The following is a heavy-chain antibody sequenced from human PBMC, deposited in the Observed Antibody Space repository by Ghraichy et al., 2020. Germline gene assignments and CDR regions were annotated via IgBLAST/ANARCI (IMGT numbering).Heavy chain of an antibody. V-gene: IGHV4-38-2*01. Sequence: SETLSLTCAVSGYSISSGYYWGWIRQPPGKGLEWIGSIYHSGSTYYNPSLKSRVTISVDTSKNQFSLKLSSVTAADTAVYYCANLEGDFDLWGRGTLVTVSS. CDR3: ANLEGDFDL. J-gene: IGHJ2*01. D-gene: IGHD3-16*01. CDR1: GYSISSGYY. CDR2: IYHSGST.